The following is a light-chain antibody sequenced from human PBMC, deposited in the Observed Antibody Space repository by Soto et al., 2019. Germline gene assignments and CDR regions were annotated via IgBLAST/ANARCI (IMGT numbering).Light chain of an antibody. J-gene: IGKJ1*01. CDR2: GAS. Sequence: EIVMTQSPATLSVSPGERATLSCRASQSVNNNLAWYQQKPGQAPRLLIYGASTRATGIPARFSGSGSGTEFTLIISSLQSEDLAVYYCQQYHYWWTFGQGTKVEIK. CDR1: QSVNNN. V-gene: IGKV3-15*01. CDR3: QQYHYWWT.